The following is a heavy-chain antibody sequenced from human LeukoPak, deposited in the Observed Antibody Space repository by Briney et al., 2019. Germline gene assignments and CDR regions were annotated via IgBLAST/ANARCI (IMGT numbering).Heavy chain of an antibody. J-gene: IGHJ4*02. CDR1: GGTFSSYA. CDR2: ISAYNGNT. Sequence: ASVKVSCKASGGTFSSYAITWVRQAPGQGLEWMGWISAYNGNTNYAQKLQGRVTMTTDTSTSTAYMELRSLRSDDTAVYYCARGNQYYFDYWGQGTLVTVSS. D-gene: IGHD1-14*01. V-gene: IGHV1-18*01. CDR3: ARGNQYYFDY.